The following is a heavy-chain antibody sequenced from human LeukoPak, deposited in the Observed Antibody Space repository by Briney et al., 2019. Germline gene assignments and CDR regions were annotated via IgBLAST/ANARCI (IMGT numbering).Heavy chain of an antibody. D-gene: IGHD3-22*01. CDR3: ARGSGYFLDFDY. V-gene: IGHV3-23*01. J-gene: IGHJ4*02. CDR2: ISGGGGST. CDR1: GFTFTSYS. Sequence: GGSLRLSCAASGFTFTSYSMNWVRQAPGKGLEWVSTISGGGGSTYYADSVKGRFTISRDSSKNTLYLQMNSLRAEDTAVYYCARGSGYFLDFDYWGQGTLVTVSS.